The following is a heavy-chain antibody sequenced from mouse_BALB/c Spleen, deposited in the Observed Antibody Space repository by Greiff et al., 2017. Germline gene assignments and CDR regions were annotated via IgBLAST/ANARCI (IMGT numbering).Heavy chain of an antibody. CDR3: ASERRRAWFAY. Sequence: EVKLVESGPGLVKPSQSLSLTCTVTGYSITSDYAWNWIRQFPGNKLEWMGYISYSGSTSYNPSLKSRISITRDTSKNQFFLQLNSVTTEDTATYYCASERRRAWFAYWGQGTLVTVSA. CDR1: GYSITSDYA. D-gene: IGHD2-12*01. V-gene: IGHV3-2*02. J-gene: IGHJ3*01. CDR2: ISYSGST.